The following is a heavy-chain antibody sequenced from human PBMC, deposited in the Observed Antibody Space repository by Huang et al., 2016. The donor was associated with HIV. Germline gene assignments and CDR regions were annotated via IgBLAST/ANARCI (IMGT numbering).Heavy chain of an antibody. CDR3: ARTEMEYYYGSSGYYPDY. J-gene: IGHJ4*02. Sequence: VQLVESGGALVQHGGSLKLSCVVSGFDFSKYSMNWVREAPGEGMEGVCDSSGTSSNICYADSVKGRFTISRDNAKNSMFLQMRSLRAEDTALYYCARTEMEYYYGSSGYYPDYWGQGTQVTVSS. CDR2: SSGTSSNI. V-gene: IGHV3-48*01. D-gene: IGHD3-22*01. CDR1: GFDFSKYS.